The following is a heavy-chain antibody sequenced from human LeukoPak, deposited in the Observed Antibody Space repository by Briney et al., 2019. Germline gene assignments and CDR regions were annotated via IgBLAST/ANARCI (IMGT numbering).Heavy chain of an antibody. V-gene: IGHV3-23*01. CDR2: ISGSGGST. Sequence: GGSLRLSCAASGFTFSSYAMSWVRQAPGKGLEWVSAISGSGGSTYYPDSVKGRFTISRDNSKNTLYLQMNSLRAEDTAVYYCAKDATYYYDSSGYPYYFDYWGQGTLVTVSS. J-gene: IGHJ4*02. CDR3: AKDATYYYDSSGYPYYFDY. CDR1: GFTFSSYA. D-gene: IGHD3-22*01.